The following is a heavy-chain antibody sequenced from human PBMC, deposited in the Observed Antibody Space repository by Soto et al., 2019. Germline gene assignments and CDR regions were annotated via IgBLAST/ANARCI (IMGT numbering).Heavy chain of an antibody. CDR3: ARGECGTTVTIYYYYGMDV. J-gene: IGHJ6*02. V-gene: IGHV1-69*01. CDR1: GGTFSSYA. CDR2: IIPIFGTA. Sequence: QVQLVQSGAEVKKPGSSVKVSCKASGGTFSSYAISWVRQAPGQGLEWMGGIIPIFGTATYAQKFQGRVTITAKESTSKAYMGRSSLRSEDTAVNYCARGECGTTVTIYYYYGMDVWGQGTTVTVSS. D-gene: IGHD4-4*01.